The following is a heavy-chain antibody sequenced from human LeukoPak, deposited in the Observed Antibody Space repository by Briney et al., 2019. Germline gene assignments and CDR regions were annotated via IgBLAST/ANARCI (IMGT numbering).Heavy chain of an antibody. J-gene: IGHJ4*02. Sequence: GGSLRLSCAASGFTFSSYWMHWVRQAPGKGLEWVAGISYDEMYQYYADSVKGRFTISRDNSKNTLFLQMNSLRAEDTAIYYCAKDRDYYGSGSDYWGQGTLVTVSS. V-gene: IGHV3-30*18. CDR2: ISYDEMYQ. D-gene: IGHD3-10*01. CDR1: GFTFSSYW. CDR3: AKDRDYYGSGSDY.